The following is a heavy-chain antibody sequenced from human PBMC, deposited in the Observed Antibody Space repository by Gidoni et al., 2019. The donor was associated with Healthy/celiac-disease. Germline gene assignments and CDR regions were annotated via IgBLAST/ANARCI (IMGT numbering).Heavy chain of an antibody. D-gene: IGHD3-10*01. J-gene: IGHJ6*02. Sequence: QVQLQQWGAGLLKPSETLSLTCAVYGGSFSGYHWSWIRQPPGRGLEWIGEIHHSGTTNYNPALKSRVTISVDTSKIQFSLKLSSVTAADTAVYYFARGPNWRGTMVRCVWGQGTTVTVSS. CDR2: IHHSGTT. CDR1: GGSFSGYH. CDR3: ARGPNWRGTMVRCV. V-gene: IGHV4-34*01.